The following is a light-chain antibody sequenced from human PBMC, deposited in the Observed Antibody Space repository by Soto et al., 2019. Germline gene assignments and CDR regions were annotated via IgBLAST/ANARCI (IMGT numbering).Light chain of an antibody. CDR2: DVS. Sequence: QSALTQPASVSGSPGQSITISCTGTSGDVGSFDSVAWYQHNPGKAPKLMIYDVSNRPSGVSSRFSGSKSGNTASLSISGLQTEDEANYYCSSFTTSSTLVFGTGTKVTVL. J-gene: IGLJ1*01. V-gene: IGLV2-14*01. CDR3: SSFTTSSTLV. CDR1: SGDVGSFDS.